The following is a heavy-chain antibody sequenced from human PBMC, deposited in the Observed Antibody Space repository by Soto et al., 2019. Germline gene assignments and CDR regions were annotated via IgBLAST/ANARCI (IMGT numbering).Heavy chain of an antibody. Sequence: EVQLLESGGGLVQPGGSLRISCAASGFTFSTYYMTWVRQAPGKGLEWVSTISGSGGSTYYIDSVKGRFTISRDNSKNTLYLQMNSLRAEDTAIYYCAKDWTSIWGQGTMVAVSS. V-gene: IGHV3-23*01. J-gene: IGHJ3*02. CDR2: ISGSGGST. D-gene: IGHD3-3*01. CDR3: AKDWTSI. CDR1: GFTFSTYY.